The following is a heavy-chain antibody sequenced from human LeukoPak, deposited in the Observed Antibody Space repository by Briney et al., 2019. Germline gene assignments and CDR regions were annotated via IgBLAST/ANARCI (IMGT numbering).Heavy chain of an antibody. D-gene: IGHD3-3*01. CDR2: IKQDGSEK. Sequence: GGSLRLSGAASGFTFSSYWMSWVRQAPGKGLEWVANIKQDGSEKYYVDSVKGRFTISRDNAKNSLYLQMNSLRAEDTAVYYCARDDYDFWSGYSAAYWGQGTLVTVSS. CDR1: GFTFSSYW. CDR3: ARDDYDFWSGYSAAY. V-gene: IGHV3-7*01. J-gene: IGHJ4*02.